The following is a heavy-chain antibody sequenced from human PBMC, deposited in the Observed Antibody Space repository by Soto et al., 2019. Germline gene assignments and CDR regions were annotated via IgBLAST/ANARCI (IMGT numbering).Heavy chain of an antibody. D-gene: IGHD6-13*01. J-gene: IGHJ5*02. CDR2: IIPIFGTA. CDR1: GGTFSSYA. V-gene: IGHV1-69*13. CDR3: ARVRRAAAGKARYNWFDP. Sequence: GASVKVSCKASGGTFSSYAISWVRQAPGQGLEWMGGIIPIFGTANYAQKFQGRVTITADESTSTAYMELSSLRSEDTAVYYCARVRRAAAGKARYNWFDPWGQGTLVTVSS.